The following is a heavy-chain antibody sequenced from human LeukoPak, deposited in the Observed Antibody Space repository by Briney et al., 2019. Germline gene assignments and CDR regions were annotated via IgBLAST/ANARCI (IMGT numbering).Heavy chain of an antibody. Sequence: SETLSLTCTVSGGSVRNFYWSWIRQPPGKGLQWIGYISYSGGTNYHPSLKSRVNMSLDTSKNQFSLNLTSVTAADTAVYYCARSLPYSSSWNDMWGQGTLVTVSS. CDR2: ISYSGGT. CDR3: ARSLPYSSSWNDM. V-gene: IGHV4-59*02. D-gene: IGHD6-13*01. J-gene: IGHJ4*02. CDR1: GGSVRNFY.